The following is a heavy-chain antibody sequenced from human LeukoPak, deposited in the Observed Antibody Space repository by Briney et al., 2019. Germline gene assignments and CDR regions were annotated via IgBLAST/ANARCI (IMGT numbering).Heavy chain of an antibody. J-gene: IGHJ4*02. CDR1: GFTFSSYG. CDR3: AKGDGGSPFDY. CDR2: IRYDESDK. D-gene: IGHD5-24*01. Sequence: GGSLRLSCAASGFTFSSYGMHWVRQAPGKGLEWVAFIRYDESDKYYADSVKGRFTISRDISKNTLYLQMNSLRAEDTAVYYCAKGDGGSPFDYWGQGTLVTVSS. V-gene: IGHV3-30*02.